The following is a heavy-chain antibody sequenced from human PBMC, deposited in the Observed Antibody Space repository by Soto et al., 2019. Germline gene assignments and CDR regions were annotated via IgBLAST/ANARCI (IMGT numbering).Heavy chain of an antibody. V-gene: IGHV3-49*04. CDR1: GFTFGDYA. CDR3: TRNQYYYGMDV. Sequence: CLRLSCTASGFTFGDYAMSWVRQAPGKGLEWVGFIRSNDYGGASEYAASVKGRFTISRDDTNSIAYLQMNRLKTEDTAVYYCTRNQYYYGMDVWGQG. J-gene: IGHJ6*02. CDR2: IRSNDYGGAS.